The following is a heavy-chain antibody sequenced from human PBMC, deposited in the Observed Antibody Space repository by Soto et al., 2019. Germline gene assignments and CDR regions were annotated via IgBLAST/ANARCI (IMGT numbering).Heavy chain of an antibody. V-gene: IGHV1-2*02. J-gene: IGHJ3*02. CDR2: INPNSGGT. CDR1: GYTFTGYY. Sequence: ASVKVSCKASGYTFTGYYMHWVRQAPGQGLEWMGWINPNSGGTNYAQKFQGRVTMTRDTSISTAYMELSRLRSDDTAVYYCARDLKGYGSAFDIWGQGTMVTVSS. CDR3: ARDLKGYGSAFDI. D-gene: IGHD3-10*01.